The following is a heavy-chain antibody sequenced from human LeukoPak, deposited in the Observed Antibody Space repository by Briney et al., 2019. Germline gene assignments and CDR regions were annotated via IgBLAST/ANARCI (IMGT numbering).Heavy chain of an antibody. CDR1: GYSISSGYY. CDR2: IYHSGRT. Sequence: PSETLSLTCTVSGYSISSGYYWGWIRQPPGKGLEWIGSIYHSGRTFYNPSLKSRVTISVDTSKNQFSLKLSSVTAADTAVYYCARDQEAYCSSTSCYEYSYYMDVWGKGTTVTISS. CDR3: ARDQEAYCSSTSCYEYSYYMDV. V-gene: IGHV4-38-2*02. D-gene: IGHD2-2*01. J-gene: IGHJ6*03.